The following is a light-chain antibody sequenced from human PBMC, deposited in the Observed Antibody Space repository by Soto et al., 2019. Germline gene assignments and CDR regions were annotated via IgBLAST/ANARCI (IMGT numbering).Light chain of an antibody. CDR2: DVS. CDR1: SSDVGGYNY. V-gene: IGLV2-14*01. J-gene: IGLJ7*01. CDR3: SSYTDSSTRV. Sequence: QSVLTQPASVSGSPGQSITISCTGTSSDVGGYNYVSWYQHHPGAAPKVMIYDVSNRPSGVSNRFSGSKSGNTASLTISGLQAEDEADYYCSSYTDSSTRVFGGGTQLTVL.